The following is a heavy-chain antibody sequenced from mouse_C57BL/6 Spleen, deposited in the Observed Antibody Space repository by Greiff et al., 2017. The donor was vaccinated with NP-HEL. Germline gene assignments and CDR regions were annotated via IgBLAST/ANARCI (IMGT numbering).Heavy chain of an antibody. CDR2: ISSGSSTI. J-gene: IGHJ3*01. D-gene: IGHD2-4*01. V-gene: IGHV5-17*01. CDR1: GFTFSDYG. CDR3: ARPGDYDRRFAY. Sequence: EVHLVESGGGLVKPGGSLKLSCAASGFTFSDYGMHWVRQAPEKGLEWVAYISSGSSTIYYADTVKGRFTISRDNAKNTLFLQMTSLRSEDTAMYYCARPGDYDRRFAYWGQGTLVTVSA.